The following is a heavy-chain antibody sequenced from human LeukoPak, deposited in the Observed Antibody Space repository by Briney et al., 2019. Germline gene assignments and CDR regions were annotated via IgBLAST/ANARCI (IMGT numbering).Heavy chain of an antibody. D-gene: IGHD1-26*01. Sequence: SETLSLTCAVYGGSFSGYYWSWIRQPPGKGLEWIGYIYYSGSTNYNPSLKSRVTISVDTSKNQFSLKLSSVTAADTAVYYCASKAVWDNWFDPWGQGTLVTVSS. CDR3: ASKAVWDNWFDP. V-gene: IGHV4-59*01. J-gene: IGHJ5*02. CDR2: IYYSGST. CDR1: GGSFSGYY.